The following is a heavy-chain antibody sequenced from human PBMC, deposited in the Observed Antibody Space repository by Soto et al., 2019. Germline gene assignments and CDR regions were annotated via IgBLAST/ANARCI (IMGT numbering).Heavy chain of an antibody. Sequence: ASVKVSCKASGYTFTSYGISWVRQAPGQGLEWMGWISAYNGNTNYAQKLQGRVTMTTDTSTSTAYMELRRLRSDDTAVYYCARNSIAVAGIPYFDYWGQGTLVTVSS. CDR1: GYTFTSYG. CDR2: ISAYNGNT. V-gene: IGHV1-18*04. D-gene: IGHD6-19*01. CDR3: ARNSIAVAGIPYFDY. J-gene: IGHJ4*02.